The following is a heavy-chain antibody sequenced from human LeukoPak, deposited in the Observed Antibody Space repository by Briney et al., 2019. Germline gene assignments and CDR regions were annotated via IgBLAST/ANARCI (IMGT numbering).Heavy chain of an antibody. J-gene: IGHJ4*02. D-gene: IGHD6-19*01. CDR1: GFTFSSYG. CDR3: ARAYSSGWYPPGY. CDR2: IWYDGSNK. Sequence: GGSLRLSCAASGFTFSSYGMHWVRQAPGKGLEWVAVIWYDGSNKFYADSVKGRFTISRDNAKNSLYLQMNSLRDEDTAVYYCARAYSSGWYPPGYWGQGTLVTVSS. V-gene: IGHV3-33*01.